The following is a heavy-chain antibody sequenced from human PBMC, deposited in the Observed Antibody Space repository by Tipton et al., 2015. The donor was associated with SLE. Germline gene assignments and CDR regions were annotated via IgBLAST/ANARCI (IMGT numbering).Heavy chain of an antibody. V-gene: IGHV5-51*03. Sequence: QSGAEVKKPGESLKISCRGSGYTFTNSWIGWVRQMPGKGLEWMGMIYPGDSDTRYSPSFEGQVTISADKSVSAAYLHWTSVKASDTAIYYGAKRGGAWNAALYTFDVWGQGTAVTVSS. CDR1: GYTFTNSW. J-gene: IGHJ3*01. D-gene: IGHD1-1*01. CDR3: AKRGGAWNAALYTFDV. CDR2: IYPGDSDT.